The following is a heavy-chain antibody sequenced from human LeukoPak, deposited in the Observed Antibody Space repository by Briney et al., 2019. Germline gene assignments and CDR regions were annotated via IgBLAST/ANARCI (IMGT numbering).Heavy chain of an antibody. V-gene: IGHV4-59*01. Sequence: KASETLSLTCTVSGGSISSYHWSWIRQPPGKGLQWIGFIYPSGSTNYNPSLKSRVTISLDTSKNQFSLRVSSVTSADTAVYYCARGNSGYDYAFDIWGQGTMVTVSS. CDR3: ARGNSGYDYAFDI. CDR1: GGSISSYH. J-gene: IGHJ3*02. CDR2: IYPSGST. D-gene: IGHD5-12*01.